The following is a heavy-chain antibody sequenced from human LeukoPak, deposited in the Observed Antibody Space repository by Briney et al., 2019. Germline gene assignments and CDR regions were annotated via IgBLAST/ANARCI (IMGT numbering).Heavy chain of an antibody. D-gene: IGHD4-11*01. J-gene: IGHJ3*02. CDR2: ISSSGNTI. CDR1: GFSFSAYE. CDR3: ARDLVRNNYAPDAFDI. Sequence: PGGSLRLSCAASGFSFSAYEMNWVRQAPGKGLEWVSYISSSGNTIYYADSVKGRFTISRDNAKNSLYLQMNSLRAEDTAVYYCARDLVRNNYAPDAFDIWGQGTTVTVSS. V-gene: IGHV3-48*03.